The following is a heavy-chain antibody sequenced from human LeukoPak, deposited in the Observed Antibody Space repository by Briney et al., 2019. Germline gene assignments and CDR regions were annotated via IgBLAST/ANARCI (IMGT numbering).Heavy chain of an antibody. CDR2: VTSSGSST. Sequence: PGGSLRLSCAASGFSISDHYMSWIRQSPGKGLEWISYVTSSGSSTKYADSVKGRFTISRDNAKNSVALQMNSLRAEDTAVYYCARERRGSYYAFESWGQGILVTVSS. CDR3: ARERRGSYYAFES. V-gene: IGHV3-11*01. CDR1: GFSISDHY. D-gene: IGHD3-10*01. J-gene: IGHJ4*02.